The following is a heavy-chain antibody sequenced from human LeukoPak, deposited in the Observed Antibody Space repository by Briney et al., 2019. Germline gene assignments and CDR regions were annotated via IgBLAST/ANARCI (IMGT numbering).Heavy chain of an antibody. D-gene: IGHD3-3*01. CDR1: GDSISTSGYY. Sequence: SETLSLTCTVSGDSISTSGYYWSWIRQHPGTGLEWIAYIHYIGNTYYNPSLESRVTMSVDTSSNQLSLNVASVTAADTAVYYCARVRDDYFFDYWSQGILVTVSS. J-gene: IGHJ4*02. CDR3: ARVRDDYFFDY. V-gene: IGHV4-31*03. CDR2: IHYIGNT.